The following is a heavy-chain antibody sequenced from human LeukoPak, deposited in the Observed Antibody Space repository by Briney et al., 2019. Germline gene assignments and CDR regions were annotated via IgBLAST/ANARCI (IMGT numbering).Heavy chain of an antibody. CDR1: GFTFSTYA. CDR2: ISSDGNKN. V-gene: IGHV3-30*02. Sequence: HPGGSLRLSCAASGFTFSTYAMHWVRQAPGKGLEWVAFISSDGNKNYYEDSVKGRFTISRDNSKSTLFLQMSSLRPEDTAMYYCAKHDGPIVVVTAKLDYWGLGTLVTVSS. J-gene: IGHJ4*02. D-gene: IGHD2-21*02. CDR3: AKHDGPIVVVTAKLDY.